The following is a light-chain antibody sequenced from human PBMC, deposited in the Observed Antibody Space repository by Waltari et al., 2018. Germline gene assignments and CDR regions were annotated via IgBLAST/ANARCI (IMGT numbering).Light chain of an antibody. CDR3: CSYAGSSTFVV. CDR2: EVN. V-gene: IGLV2-23*02. Sequence: QSALTQPASVSGSPGQSITISRTGTSSDVGCYNYVAWYQQRPGKAPKLLIYEVNKRPSGASNRFSGSKSGNTASLTISGLQAEDEADYHCCSYAGSSTFVVFGGGTKVTVL. CDR1: SSDVGCYNY. J-gene: IGLJ3*02.